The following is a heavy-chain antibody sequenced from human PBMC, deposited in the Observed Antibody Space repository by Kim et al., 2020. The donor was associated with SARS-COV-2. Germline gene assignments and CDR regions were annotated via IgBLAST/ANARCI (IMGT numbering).Heavy chain of an antibody. J-gene: IGHJ4*02. CDR3: ARGVGAVGDY. V-gene: IGHV1-8*01. Sequence: TRYARTFQDRVTMTWHTSIRTAYMELSSLRSEDTAVYYCARGVGAVGDYWGQGTLVTVSS. CDR2: T. D-gene: IGHD1-26*01.